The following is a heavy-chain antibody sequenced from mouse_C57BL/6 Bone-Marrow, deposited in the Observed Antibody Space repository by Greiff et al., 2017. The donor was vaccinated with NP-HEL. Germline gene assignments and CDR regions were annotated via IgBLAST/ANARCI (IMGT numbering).Heavy chain of an antibody. CDR1: GYTFTSSW. CDR3: ARWDYYDGSFAY. V-gene: IGHV1-64*01. Sequence: QVQLKQPGAELVKPGASVKLSCKASGYTFTSSWMHWVKQRPGQGLGWIGMIHPNSGGTNYNEQFKSRATLTVDKSSSTAYMQLSSRTSEDSAVYYCARWDYYDGSFAYWGQGTLVTVSA. CDR2: IHPNSGGT. J-gene: IGHJ3*01. D-gene: IGHD2-4*01.